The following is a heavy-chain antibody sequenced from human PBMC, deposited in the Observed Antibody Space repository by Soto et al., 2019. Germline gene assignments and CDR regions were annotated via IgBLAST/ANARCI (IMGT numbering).Heavy chain of an antibody. V-gene: IGHV4-34*01. J-gene: IGHJ4*02. CDR3: ASLYSGSRACDY. Sequence: PSETLSLTCAVYGGSFSGYYWTWIRQPPGTGLEWIGEINHSGSTNYNPSPKSRVTISVDTSKNQFSLKLTSVTAADTAVYYCASLYSGSRACDYWGQGTLVTVSS. CDR1: GGSFSGYY. CDR2: INHSGST. D-gene: IGHD1-26*01.